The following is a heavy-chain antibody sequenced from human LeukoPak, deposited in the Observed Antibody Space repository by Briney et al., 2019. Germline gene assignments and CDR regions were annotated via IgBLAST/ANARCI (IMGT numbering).Heavy chain of an antibody. V-gene: IGHV1-24*01. CDR3: ARGGETYYYDSSGYYSPRFYYYYGMDV. CDR2: FDPEDGET. CDR1: GYTLTELS. Sequence: ASVKVSCKVSGYTLTELSMHWVRQAPGKGLEWMGGFDPEDGETIYAQKFQGRVTMTEDTSTDTAYMELSRLRSDDTAVYYCARGGETYYYDSSGYYSPRFYYYYGMDVWGQGTTVTVSS. J-gene: IGHJ6*02. D-gene: IGHD3-22*01.